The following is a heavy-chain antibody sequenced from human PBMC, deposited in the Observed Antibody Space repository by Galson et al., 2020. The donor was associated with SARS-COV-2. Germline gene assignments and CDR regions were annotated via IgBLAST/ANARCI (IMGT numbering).Heavy chain of an antibody. V-gene: IGHV5-51*01. CDR1: GYSFTSYW. CDR2: IYPGDSDT. Sequence: GESLKISCKGSGYSFTSYWIGWVRQMPGKGLEWMGIIYPGDSDTRYSPSFQGQVTISADKSISTAYLQWSSLKASDTAMYYCAVTYCGGDCYPYYYYYMDVWGKGTTVTVSS. J-gene: IGHJ6*03. D-gene: IGHD2-21*01. CDR3: AVTYCGGDCYPYYYYYMDV.